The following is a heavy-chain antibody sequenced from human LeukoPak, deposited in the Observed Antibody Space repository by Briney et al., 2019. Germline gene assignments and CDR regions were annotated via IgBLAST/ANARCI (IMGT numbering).Heavy chain of an antibody. D-gene: IGHD2-2*01. J-gene: IGHJ6*03. V-gene: IGHV3-7*01. CDR1: GFTFSSYW. Sequence: GGSLRLSCAASGFTFSSYWMSWVRQAPGKGLEWVANIKQDGSEKYYVDSVKGRFTISRDNAKNSVYLQMTSLRAEDTALYYCAKDATAVPGTVYMDVWGKGTTVTISS. CDR2: IKQDGSEK. CDR3: AKDATAVPGTVYMDV.